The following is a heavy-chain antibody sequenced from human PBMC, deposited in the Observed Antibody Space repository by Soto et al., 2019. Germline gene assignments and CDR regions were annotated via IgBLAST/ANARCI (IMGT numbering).Heavy chain of an antibody. Sequence: QVQLQQWGAGLLKPSETLSLTCAVYGGSFSGYYWSWIRQPPGKGLEWIGEINHSGSTNYNPSLKSRVTISVATSKNQFSLKLSSVTAADTAVYYCARDPGQSGYSSSYYYFDYWGQGTLVTVSS. V-gene: IGHV4-34*01. J-gene: IGHJ4*02. CDR1: GGSFSGYY. CDR2: INHSGST. CDR3: ARDPGQSGYSSSYYYFDY. D-gene: IGHD6-13*01.